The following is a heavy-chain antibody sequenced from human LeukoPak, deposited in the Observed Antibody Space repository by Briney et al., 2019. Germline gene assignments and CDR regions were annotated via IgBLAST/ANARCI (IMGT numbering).Heavy chain of an antibody. CDR3: AKRGVVIRVFLVGFHKEAYYFHS. V-gene: IGHV3-33*06. J-gene: IGHJ4*02. D-gene: IGHD3-10*01. CDR1: GFTFSDYG. CDR2: IWYDGSEK. Sequence: PGRSLRLSCTASGFTFSDYGMRWVRQAPGKGLEWLAVIWYDGSEKYYADSVKGRFTISRDDSNNTLYLQMNSLRAEDTAVYFCAKRGVVIRVFLVGFHKEAYYFHSWGQGALVTVSS.